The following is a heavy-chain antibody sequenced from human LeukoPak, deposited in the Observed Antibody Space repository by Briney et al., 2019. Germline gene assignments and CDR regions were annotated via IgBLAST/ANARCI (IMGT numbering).Heavy chain of an antibody. V-gene: IGHV4-61*02. D-gene: IGHD3-10*01. CDR1: GDSISSSKYF. CDR3: VRDGWFGELSD. CDR2: ISPSGST. J-gene: IGHJ4*02. Sequence: SETLSLTCTVSGDSISSSKYFWNWIRQPAGKGLEWIGRISPSGSTDYNPSLKSRVTISLDTSKNQFSLTLNSVTAPDTAVYYCVRDGWFGELSDWGQGNRVIVSS.